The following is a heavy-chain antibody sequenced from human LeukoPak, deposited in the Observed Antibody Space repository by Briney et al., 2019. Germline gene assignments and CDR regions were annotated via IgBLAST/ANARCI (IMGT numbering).Heavy chain of an antibody. CDR1: GGSISTGSYY. Sequence: SPSETLSLTCTVSGGSISTGSYYWGWVRQPPGKGLEYIGSISYSGTTYYNPSLKSRVTISVDTSKNHFSLNLSSVPAADTAVYYCARSSAGVPFDYWGQGTLVTVSS. V-gene: IGHV4-39*02. CDR3: ARSSAGVPFDY. D-gene: IGHD6-13*01. CDR2: ISYSGTT. J-gene: IGHJ4*02.